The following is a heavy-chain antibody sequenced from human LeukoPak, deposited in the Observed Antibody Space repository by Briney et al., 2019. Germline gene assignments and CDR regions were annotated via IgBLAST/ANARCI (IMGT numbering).Heavy chain of an antibody. CDR1: GFTFSRYS. CDR2: ISYDGSNK. D-gene: IGHD5-18*01. J-gene: IGHJ3*02. CDR3: ARELPGGTAMVNDAFDI. Sequence: GGSLRLSCAASGFTFSRYSMNWVRQAPGKGLEWVAVISYDGSNKYYADSVKGRFTISRDNSKNTLYLQMNSLRAEDTAVYYCARELPGGTAMVNDAFDIWGQGTMVTVSS. V-gene: IGHV3-30*03.